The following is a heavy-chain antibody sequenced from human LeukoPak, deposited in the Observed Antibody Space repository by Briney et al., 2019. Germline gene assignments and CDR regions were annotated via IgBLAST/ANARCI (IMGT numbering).Heavy chain of an antibody. Sequence: GGSLRLSCAASGFTFSSYAMNWVRQAPGKGLEWVSTIGGSGGSTYYADSVKGRFTISRDNSKNTLYLHMNSLRAEDTAVYYCANLFTGDYWGQGTLVTVSS. CDR2: IGGSGGST. V-gene: IGHV3-23*01. CDR3: ANLFTGDY. CDR1: GFTFSSYA. D-gene: IGHD2-21*01. J-gene: IGHJ4*02.